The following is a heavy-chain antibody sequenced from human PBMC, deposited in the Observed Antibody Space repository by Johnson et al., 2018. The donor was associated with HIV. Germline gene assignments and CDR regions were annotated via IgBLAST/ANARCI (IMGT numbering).Heavy chain of an antibody. J-gene: IGHJ3*02. Sequence: QVQVVESGGGVVQPGRSLRLSCAASGFTFSSYGMHWVRQAPGKGLEWVALISYDGSNKYYADSVKGRFTISRDNSKNTLSLQMNSLRAEDSAVYYCARDQGRATRVASAFDIWGQGTMVTVSS. D-gene: IGHD6-13*01. CDR3: ARDQGRATRVASAFDI. V-gene: IGHV3-30*03. CDR1: GFTFSSYG. CDR2: ISYDGSNK.